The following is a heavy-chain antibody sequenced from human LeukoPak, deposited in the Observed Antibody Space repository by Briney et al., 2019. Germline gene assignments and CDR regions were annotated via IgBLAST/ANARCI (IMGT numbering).Heavy chain of an antibody. CDR3: ARGDSSGYYPDY. CDR2: IYHSGST. Sequence: SETLSLTCAVSGGSISSGGYSWSWIRQPPGKGLEWIGYIYHSGSTYYNPSLKSRVTISVDTSKNQFSLKLSSVTAADTAVYYCARGDSSGYYPDYWGQGTLVTVSS. D-gene: IGHD3-22*01. CDR1: GGSISSGGYS. J-gene: IGHJ4*02. V-gene: IGHV4-30-2*02.